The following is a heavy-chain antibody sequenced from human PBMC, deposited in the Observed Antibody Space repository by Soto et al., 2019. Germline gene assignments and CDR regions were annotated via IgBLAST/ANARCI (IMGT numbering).Heavy chain of an antibody. CDR3: ARDLREAAAGPLNDY. J-gene: IGHJ4*02. Sequence: QVQLVQSGAEVKKPGASVKVSCKASGYTFTSYGSIWVRQAPGQGLEWMGWISAYNGNTNYAQKLQGRVTMTTDTSTSTAYMELRSLRSDDTAVYYCARDLREAAAGPLNDYWGQGTLVTVSS. D-gene: IGHD6-13*01. CDR2: ISAYNGNT. CDR1: GYTFTSYG. V-gene: IGHV1-18*01.